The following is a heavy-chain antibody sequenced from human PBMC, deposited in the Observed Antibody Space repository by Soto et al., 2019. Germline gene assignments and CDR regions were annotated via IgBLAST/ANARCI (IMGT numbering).Heavy chain of an antibody. J-gene: IGHJ4*02. Sequence: QITLKESGPTLVKPTQTLTLTCTFSGFSLSTSGVGVGWIRQPPGKALEWLALIYWDDDKRYSPSLKSRLTITKDTSKNQVVLTMTNMDPVDTATYYCAHTVLYYDSSGYLGGYFDYWGQGTLVTVSS. CDR2: IYWDDDK. V-gene: IGHV2-5*02. CDR1: GFSLSTSGVG. D-gene: IGHD3-22*01. CDR3: AHTVLYYDSSGYLGGYFDY.